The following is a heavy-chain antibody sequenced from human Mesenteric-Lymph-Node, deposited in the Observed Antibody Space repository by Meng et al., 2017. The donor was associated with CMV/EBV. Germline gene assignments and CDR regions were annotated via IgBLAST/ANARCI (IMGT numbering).Heavy chain of an antibody. CDR2: ISIGGDRT. V-gene: IGHV3-23*01. Sequence: GESLKISCAVSGFTFSTYTMSWVRQAPGKGPEWLSAISIGGDRTSYADSVKGRFTISRDNSKSTLYLQMNALRAEDTATYYCAPVGGWGTGTPTTMITWGQGTLVTVSS. CDR3: APVGGWGTGTPTTMIT. D-gene: IGHD4-17*01. J-gene: IGHJ5*02. CDR1: GFTFSTYT.